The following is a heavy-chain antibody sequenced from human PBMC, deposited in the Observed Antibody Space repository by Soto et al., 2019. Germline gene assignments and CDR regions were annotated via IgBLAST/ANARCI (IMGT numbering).Heavy chain of an antibody. CDR1: GGSVSTGVHY. V-gene: IGHV4-61*08. J-gene: IGHJ2*01. CDR3: ARGYYTSWYWFDR. D-gene: IGHD6-13*01. CDR2: IYYSGST. Sequence: QVQLQESGPGLVKPSETLSLTCTVSVSGGSVSTGVHYWSWIRQPPGQGLEWIGYIYYSGSTNYNPSRKSRVTISVDTSKNQFSLKLTSVTAADTAVYYCARGYYTSWYWFDRWGRGTLVTVSS.